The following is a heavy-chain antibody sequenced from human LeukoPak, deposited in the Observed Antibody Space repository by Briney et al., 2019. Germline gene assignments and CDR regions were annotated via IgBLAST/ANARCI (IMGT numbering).Heavy chain of an antibody. CDR3: ARDMVSTWPYFYSYYYMDV. CDR2: IHGNGST. Sequence: SETLSLTCTVSGDSITAHSWNWIRQTAGKGLEWIGRIHGNGSTNYNPSLKSRVTMSLDTSKSQFSLKLPSVTAADTALYYCARDMVSTWPYFYSYYYMDVWGQGTTVAVSS. V-gene: IGHV4-4*07. J-gene: IGHJ6*03. CDR1: GDSITAHS. D-gene: IGHD6-13*01.